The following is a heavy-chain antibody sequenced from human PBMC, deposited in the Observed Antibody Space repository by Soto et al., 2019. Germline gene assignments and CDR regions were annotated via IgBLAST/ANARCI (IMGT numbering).Heavy chain of an antibody. Sequence: QVQLVQSGAELKKPGSSVKVSCEASGGSFISYSFTWVRQAPGQGLEWMGRIIPIQGKANYALKFQDRVTITADRSTRAAYMELRSLRPDDTAVYYCAKSLLFVDHSYMDVWGKGTPFTVSS. CDR1: GGSFISYS. CDR2: IIPIQGKA. V-gene: IGHV1-69*02. J-gene: IGHJ6*03. D-gene: IGHD2-21*01. CDR3: AKSLLFVDHSYMDV.